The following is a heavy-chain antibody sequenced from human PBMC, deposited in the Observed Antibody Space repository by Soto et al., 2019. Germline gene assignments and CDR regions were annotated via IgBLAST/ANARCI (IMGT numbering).Heavy chain of an antibody. CDR3: ARPPLPGYSIHFNS. Sequence: GESLKISCKASGYIFIDYWIGWVRQVPGKGLEWMGIVYPRDSDTRYSPSFQGQVTISADRSTGTAFLQWRSLKASDTALYYCARPPLPGYSIHFNSWGQGTLVTVSS. CDR1: GYIFIDYW. CDR2: VYPRDSDT. V-gene: IGHV5-51*01. J-gene: IGHJ4*02. D-gene: IGHD2-15*01.